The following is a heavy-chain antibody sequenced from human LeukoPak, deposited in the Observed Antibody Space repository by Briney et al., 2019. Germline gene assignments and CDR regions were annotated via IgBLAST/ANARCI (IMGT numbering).Heavy chain of an antibody. D-gene: IGHD4-23*01. CDR3: ARYYGGNSGPLDY. Sequence: GGSLRLSCAASGFTVSGNYMSWVRQAPGKGLEWVSVIYSGGSTYYADSVKGRFTISRDNSKNTLYLQMNSLRAEDTAVYYCARYYGGNSGPLDYWGQGTLVTVSS. V-gene: IGHV3-53*01. CDR1: GFTVSGNY. J-gene: IGHJ4*02. CDR2: IYSGGST.